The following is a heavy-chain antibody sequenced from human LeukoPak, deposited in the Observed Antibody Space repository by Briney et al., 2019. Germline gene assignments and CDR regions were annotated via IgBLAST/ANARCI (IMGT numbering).Heavy chain of an antibody. CDR3: ARAQGAGVTIPRFDY. J-gene: IGHJ4*02. CDR1: GFTFSDHY. CDR2: ISYDGSNN. Sequence: GGSLRLSCAVSGFTFSDHYMDWVRQAPGKGLEWVAVISYDGSNNYYADSVKGRFTISRDNSKNTLYLQMNSLRAEETAVYYCARAQGAGVTIPRFDYWGQGTLVTVSS. D-gene: IGHD4-11*01. V-gene: IGHV3-30-3*01.